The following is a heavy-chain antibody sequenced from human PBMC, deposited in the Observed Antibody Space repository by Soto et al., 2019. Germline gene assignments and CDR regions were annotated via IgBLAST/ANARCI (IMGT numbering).Heavy chain of an antibody. D-gene: IGHD6-13*01. CDR1: GFTVSSYA. CDR2: ISGGGAST. Sequence: EVQLSESGGNLVQPGGSLRLSCAVSGFTVSSYAMSWVRQAPGKGLEWVSAISGGGASTYYADSVKGRFIISRDNSKNTLYLQMNSLRAEDTAVYYCAARGIAAAVFVGGQGTLVTVSS. CDR3: AARGIAAAVFV. V-gene: IGHV3-23*01. J-gene: IGHJ4*02.